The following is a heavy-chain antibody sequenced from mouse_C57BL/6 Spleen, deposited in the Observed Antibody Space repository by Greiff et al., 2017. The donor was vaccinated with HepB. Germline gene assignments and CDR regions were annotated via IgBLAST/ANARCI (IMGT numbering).Heavy chain of an antibody. J-gene: IGHJ1*03. CDR2: IDPENGDT. V-gene: IGHV14-4*01. D-gene: IGHD2-1*01. Sequence: EVMLVESGAELVRPGASVKLSCTASGFNIKDDYMHWVKQRPEQGLEWIGWIDPENGDTEYASKFQGKATITADTSSNTAYLQLSSLTSEDTAVYYCTRGYGNYGWYFDVWGTGTTVTVSS. CDR3: TRGYGNYGWYFDV. CDR1: GFNIKDDY.